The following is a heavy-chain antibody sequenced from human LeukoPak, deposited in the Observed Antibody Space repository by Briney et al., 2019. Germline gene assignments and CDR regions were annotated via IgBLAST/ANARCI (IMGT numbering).Heavy chain of an antibody. D-gene: IGHD3-22*01. V-gene: IGHV3-7*01. Sequence: GGSLRLSCAASGFTFRSYWMSWVRQAPGKGLEWVANIKQDASEKYYVDSVKGRFTISRDNAKNSLYLQMNSLRAEDTAVYYCARDRIGSGYDYWGQGTLVTVSS. CDR3: ARDRIGSGYDY. CDR2: IKQDASEK. CDR1: GFTFRSYW. J-gene: IGHJ4*02.